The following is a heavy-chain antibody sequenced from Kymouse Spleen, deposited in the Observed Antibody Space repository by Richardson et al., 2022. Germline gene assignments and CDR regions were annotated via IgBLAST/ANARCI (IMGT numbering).Heavy chain of an antibody. CDR3: ARDREWLDYYYGMDV. V-gene: IGHV4-59*01. D-gene: IGHD6-19*01. J-gene: IGHJ6*02. Sequence: QVQLQESGPGLVKPSETLSLTCTVSGGSISSYYWSWIRQPPGKGLEWIGYIYYSGSTNYNPSLKSRVTISVDTSKNQFSLKLSSVTAADTAVYYCARDREWLDYYYGMDVWGQGTTVTVSS. CDR1: GGSISSYY. CDR2: IYYSGST.